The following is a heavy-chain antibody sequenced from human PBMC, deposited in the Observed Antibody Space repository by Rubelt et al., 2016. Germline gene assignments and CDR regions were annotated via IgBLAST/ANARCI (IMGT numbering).Heavy chain of an antibody. CDR2: IIPIFGTA. CDR3: ARCYGSGSYGNWFDP. J-gene: IGHJ5*02. Sequence: QALVQGPEWMGGIIPIFGTANYAQKFQGRVTTTADESTSTAYMELSSLRSEDTAVYYCARCYGSGSYGNWFDPWGQGTLVTVSS. V-gene: IGHV1-69*01. D-gene: IGHD3-10*01.